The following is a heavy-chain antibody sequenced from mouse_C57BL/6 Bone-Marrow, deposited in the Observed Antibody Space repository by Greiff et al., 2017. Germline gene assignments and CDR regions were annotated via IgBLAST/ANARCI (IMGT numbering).Heavy chain of an antibody. CDR1: GFTFSDYY. J-gene: IGHJ1*03. V-gene: IGHV5-12*01. D-gene: IGHD2-4*01. CDR2: ISNGGGST. CDR3: ASHYDYDGGYFDV. Sequence: EVQRVESGGGLVQPGGSLKLSCAASGFTFSDYYMYWVRQTPEKRLEWVAYISNGGGSTYYPDTVKGRYTISRDNAKNTLYLQMSRLKSEDTAMYYCASHYDYDGGYFDVWGTGTTVTVSS.